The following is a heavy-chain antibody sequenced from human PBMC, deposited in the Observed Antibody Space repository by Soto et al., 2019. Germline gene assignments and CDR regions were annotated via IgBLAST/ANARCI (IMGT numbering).Heavy chain of an antibody. Sequence: AETLSPPSTFPTAPPSPSSYHLGWILLPQGKGLEWIGSIYYSGSTYYNPSLKSRVTISVDTSKNQFSLKLSSVTAADTAVYYCARRRSYGPGDRGRYYYYYGMDVWGQGTTVT. V-gene: IGHV4-39*01. CDR1: TAPPSPSSYH. D-gene: IGHD3-10*01. CDR3: ARRRSYGPGDRGRYYYYYGMDV. J-gene: IGHJ6*02. CDR2: IYYSGST.